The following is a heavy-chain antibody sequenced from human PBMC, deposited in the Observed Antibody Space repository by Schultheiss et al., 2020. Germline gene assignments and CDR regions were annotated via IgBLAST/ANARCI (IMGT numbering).Heavy chain of an antibody. Sequence: SETLSLTCTVSGGSISSGGYYWSWIRQHPGKGLEWIGYIYYSGSTYYNPSLKSRVTISVDTSKNQFSLKLSSVTAADTAVYYCARGRSSIAARPRNYMDVWGKGTTVTVSS. D-gene: IGHD6-6*01. V-gene: IGHV4-31*03. J-gene: IGHJ6*03. CDR3: ARGRSSIAARPRNYMDV. CDR1: GGSISSGGYY. CDR2: IYYSGST.